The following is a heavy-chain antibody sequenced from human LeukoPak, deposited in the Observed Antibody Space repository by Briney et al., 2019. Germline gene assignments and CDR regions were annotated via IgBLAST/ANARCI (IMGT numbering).Heavy chain of an antibody. D-gene: IGHD2-21*01. J-gene: IGHJ4*02. CDR1: GGTFSSYA. CDR3: ARDAEYCGGDC. CDR2: IIPIFGTA. V-gene: IGHV1-69*06. Sequence: GSSVKASCKAPGGTFSSYAISWVRQAPGQGLEWMGGIIPIFGTANYAQKFQGRVTITADKSTSTAYMELSSLRSEDTAVYYCARDAEYCGGDCWGQGTLVTVSS.